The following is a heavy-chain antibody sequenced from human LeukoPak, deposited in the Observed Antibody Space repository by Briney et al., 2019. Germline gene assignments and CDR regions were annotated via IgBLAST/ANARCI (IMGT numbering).Heavy chain of an antibody. CDR3: ARGPYDFWSGYYLVVDY. J-gene: IGHJ4*02. CDR1: GFTFSSYA. Sequence: GGSLRLSCAASGFTFSSYAMSWVRQAPGKGLEWVSAISGSGGSTYYADSVKGRFTISRDNSKNTLYLQMNSLRAEDTAVYYCARGPYDFWSGYYLVVDYWGQGTLVTVSS. CDR2: ISGSGGST. D-gene: IGHD3-3*01. V-gene: IGHV3-23*01.